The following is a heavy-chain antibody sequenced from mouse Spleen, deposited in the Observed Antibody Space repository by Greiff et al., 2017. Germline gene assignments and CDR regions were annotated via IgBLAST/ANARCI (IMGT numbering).Heavy chain of an antibody. V-gene: IGHV1-81*01. J-gene: IGHJ2*01. Sequence: VQLQQSGAELARPGASVKLSCKASGYTFTSYGISWVKQRTGQGLEWIGEIYPRSGNTYYKEKFKGKATLIADKSSSTAYMELRSLTSEDSAVYFCARGDYDGLYYFDYWGQGTTLTVSS. CDR2: IYPRSGNT. D-gene: IGHD2-4*01. CDR3: ARGDYDGLYYFDY. CDR1: GYTFTSYG.